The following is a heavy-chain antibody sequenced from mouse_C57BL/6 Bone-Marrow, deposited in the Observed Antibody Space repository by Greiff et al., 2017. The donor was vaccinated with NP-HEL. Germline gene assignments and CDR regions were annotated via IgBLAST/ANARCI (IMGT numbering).Heavy chain of an antibody. CDR2: ISYDGSN. CDR1: GYSITSGYY. V-gene: IGHV3-6*01. CDR3: ASLTGYWYFDV. D-gene: IGHD4-1*01. Sequence: ESGPGLVKPSQSLSLTCSVTGYSITSGYYWNWIRQFPGNKLEWMGYISYDGSNNYNPSLKNRISITRDTSKNQFFLKLNSVTTEDTATYYCASLTGYWYFDVWGTGTTVTVSS. J-gene: IGHJ1*03.